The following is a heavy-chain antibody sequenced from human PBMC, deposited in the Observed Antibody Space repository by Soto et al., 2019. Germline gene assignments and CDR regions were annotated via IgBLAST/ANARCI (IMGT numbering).Heavy chain of an antibody. CDR1: GYSFTIYW. J-gene: IGHJ3*02. V-gene: IGHV5-51*01. Sequence: GESLKISCKGSGYSFTIYWIGWVRQMPGKGLEWMGIIYPGDSDTRYSPSFQGQVTISADKSISTAYLQWSSLKASDTAMYYCARRTDTAMDPDAFDIWGQGTMVTVSS. D-gene: IGHD5-18*01. CDR2: IYPGDSDT. CDR3: ARRTDTAMDPDAFDI.